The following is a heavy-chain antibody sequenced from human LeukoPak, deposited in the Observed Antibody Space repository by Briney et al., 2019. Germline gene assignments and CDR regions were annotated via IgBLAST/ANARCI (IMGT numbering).Heavy chain of an antibody. CDR1: DVSIRSYY. V-gene: IGHV4-59*01. CDR2: IYYSGTI. D-gene: IGHD5-24*01. J-gene: IGHJ4*02. CDR3: ARVRDGYYPEMDY. Sequence: NPSETLSLTCNVSDVSIRSYYWSWIRQPPGKGLEWIGHIYYSGTIKYNPSLKSRVTISVDVPKNQFSLNLSSVTAADTAVYYRARVRDGYYPEMDYWAQGTLVTVSS.